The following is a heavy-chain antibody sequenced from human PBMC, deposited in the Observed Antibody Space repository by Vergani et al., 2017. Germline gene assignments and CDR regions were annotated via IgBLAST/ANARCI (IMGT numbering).Heavy chain of an antibody. CDR3: ATPQTVTAGGMEV. CDR2: VDPEDGET. Sequence: EVQLVQSGAEVKKPGATMKISCKVSGYIFTDHYMHWVKQAPGKGLEWMGLVDPEDGETIYAEKFKGRVTIGADTSTDTAHLELSSRRSEDTAVYYCATPQTVTAGGMEVWGQGTTVIVSS. CDR1: GYIFTDHY. J-gene: IGHJ6*02. D-gene: IGHD2-21*02. V-gene: IGHV1-69-2*01.